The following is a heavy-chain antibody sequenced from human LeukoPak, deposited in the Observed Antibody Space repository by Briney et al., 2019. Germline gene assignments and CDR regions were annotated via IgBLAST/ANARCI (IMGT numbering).Heavy chain of an antibody. CDR1: GGSISSYY. V-gene: IGHV4-59*01. CDR3: ASLVTYYYDSSGYWARDY. CDR2: IYYSGST. D-gene: IGHD3-22*01. Sequence: SETLSLTCTVSGGSISSYYWSWIRQPPGKGLEWIGYIYYSGSTNYNPSLKSRVTISVDTSKNQFSLKLSSVTAADTAVYYCASLVTYYYDSSGYWARDYWGQGTLVTVSS. J-gene: IGHJ4*02.